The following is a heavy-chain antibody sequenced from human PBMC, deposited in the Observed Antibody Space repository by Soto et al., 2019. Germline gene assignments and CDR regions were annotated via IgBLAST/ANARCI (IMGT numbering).Heavy chain of an antibody. V-gene: IGHV4-34*01. CDR2: INHSGST. CDR3: ARGRWLRSSVDY. Sequence: QVQLQQWGAGLLKPSETLSLTCAVYGGSFSGYYWSWIRQPPGKGLEWIGEINHSGSTNYNPSLKSRVTISLDTSTNQLSLKLSSVTAADPAVSYCARGRWLRSSVDYWGQGTLVTVSS. CDR1: GGSFSGYY. J-gene: IGHJ4*02. D-gene: IGHD5-12*01.